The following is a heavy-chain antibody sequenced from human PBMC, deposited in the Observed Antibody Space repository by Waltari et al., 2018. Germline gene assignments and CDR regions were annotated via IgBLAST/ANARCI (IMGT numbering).Heavy chain of an antibody. CDR3: ARHVTVTNYYYYGMDV. V-gene: IGHV4-39*01. J-gene: IGHJ6*02. D-gene: IGHD4-17*01. Sequence: QLQLQESGPGLVKPSETLSLTCTVSGGSISSRSYYWGWIRQPPGKGLEWIGSIYYSGSTYYNPSLKSRVTISVDTSKNQFSLKLSSVTAADTAVYYCARHVTVTNYYYYGMDVWGQGTTVTVSS. CDR2: IYYSGST. CDR1: GGSISSRSYY.